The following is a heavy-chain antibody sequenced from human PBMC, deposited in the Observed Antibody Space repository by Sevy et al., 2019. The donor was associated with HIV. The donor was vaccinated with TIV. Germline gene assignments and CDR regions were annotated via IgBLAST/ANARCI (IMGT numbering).Heavy chain of an antibody. CDR3: ARHSLTEDYGDYGGYFDY. CDR1: GGSISSSSYY. V-gene: IGHV4-39*01. J-gene: IGHJ4*02. D-gene: IGHD4-17*01. CDR2: IYYSGST. Sequence: SETLSLTCTVSGGSISSSSYYWGWIRQPPGKGLEWIGSIYYSGSTYYNPSLKSRVTISVDTSKNQFSLKLSSVTAAXXAVYYCARHSLTEDYGDYGGYFDYWGQGTLVTVSS.